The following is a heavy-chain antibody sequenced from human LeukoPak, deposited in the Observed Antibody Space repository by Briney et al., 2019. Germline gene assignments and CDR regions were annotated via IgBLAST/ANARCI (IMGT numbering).Heavy chain of an antibody. J-gene: IGHJ4*02. Sequence: GGSLRLSCAASGFIFSDHWMSWFRQAPGKGPEWVANIKQDGSEKYYVDSVKGRLTISRDNAKNALFLQMNSLRVEDTAVYYCARGRGWVFDYWGQGTLVTVSS. CDR1: GFIFSDHW. CDR3: ARGRGWVFDY. D-gene: IGHD6-19*01. CDR2: IKQDGSEK. V-gene: IGHV3-7*04.